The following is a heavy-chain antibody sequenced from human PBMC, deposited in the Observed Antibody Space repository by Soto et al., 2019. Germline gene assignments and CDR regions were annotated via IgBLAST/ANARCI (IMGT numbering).Heavy chain of an antibody. CDR3: ARQVAYCGGDCYLTYDY. CDR1: GGSISSYY. CDR2: IYYSGST. D-gene: IGHD2-21*02. J-gene: IGHJ4*02. Sequence: SETLSLTCTVSGGSISSYYWSWIRQPPGKGLEWIGYIYYSGSTNYNPSLKSRVTISVDTSKNQFSLKLSSVTAADTAVYYCARQVAYCGGDCYLTYDYWGQGTLVTVS. V-gene: IGHV4-59*08.